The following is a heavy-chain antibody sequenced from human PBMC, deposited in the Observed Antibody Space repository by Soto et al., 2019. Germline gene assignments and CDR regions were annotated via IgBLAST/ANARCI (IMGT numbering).Heavy chain of an antibody. CDR1: GYSFTNND. J-gene: IGHJ5*02. V-gene: IGHV1-8*01. CDR3: ARMATFGSLNWFYX. D-gene: IGHD3-16*01. CDR2: MNPGSGDT. Sequence: ASLKVSCKASGYSFTNNDVSWERQATGQGLEWMGWMNPGSGDTGYAQKFQGRVTMTRDISIATAYMELSSLRSDDAAIYYCARMATFGSLNWFYXCCQRPLVTV.